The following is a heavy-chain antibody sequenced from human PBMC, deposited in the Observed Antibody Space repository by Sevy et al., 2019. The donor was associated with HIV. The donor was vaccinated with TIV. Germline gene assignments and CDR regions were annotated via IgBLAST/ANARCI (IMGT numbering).Heavy chain of an antibody. J-gene: IGHJ5*02. D-gene: IGHD3-10*01. CDR2: IKQDGSEK. CDR3: ARDRRITMVRGVITSGWFDP. CDR1: GFTFSSYW. Sequence: GGSLRLSCAASGFTFSSYWMSWVRQAPGKGLEWVANIKQDGSEKYYVDSVKGRFTISRDNAKNSLYLQMNSLRAEDTAVYYCARDRRITMVRGVITSGWFDPWGQGTVVTVSS. V-gene: IGHV3-7*01.